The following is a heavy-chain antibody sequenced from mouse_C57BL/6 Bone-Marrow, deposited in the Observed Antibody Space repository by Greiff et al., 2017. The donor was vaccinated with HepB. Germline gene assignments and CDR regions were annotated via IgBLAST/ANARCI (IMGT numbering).Heavy chain of an antibody. CDR3: ARRTGTRFFAY. D-gene: IGHD4-1*01. CDR2: ISSGSSTI. J-gene: IGHJ3*01. Sequence: DVMLVESGGGLVKPGGSLKLSCAASGFTFSDYGMHWVRQAPEKGLEWVAYISSGSSTIYYADTVKGRFTISRDNAKNTLFLQMTSLRSEDTAMYYCARRTGTRFFAYWGQGTLVTVSA. V-gene: IGHV5-17*01. CDR1: GFTFSDYG.